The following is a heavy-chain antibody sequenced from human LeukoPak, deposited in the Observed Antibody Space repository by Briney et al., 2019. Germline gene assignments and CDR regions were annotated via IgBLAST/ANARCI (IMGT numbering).Heavy chain of an antibody. CDR2: IIPILGTA. D-gene: IGHD3-22*01. Sequence: SVKVSCKASGGTFSSYAISWVRQAPGQGLEWMGGIIPILGTANYAQKFQGRVTITADESTSTAYMELSSLRSEDTAVYYCARRGFGDYYDSSGAPPYGMDVWGQGTTVTVSS. J-gene: IGHJ6*02. V-gene: IGHV1-69*01. CDR3: ARRGFGDYYDSSGAPPYGMDV. CDR1: GGTFSSYA.